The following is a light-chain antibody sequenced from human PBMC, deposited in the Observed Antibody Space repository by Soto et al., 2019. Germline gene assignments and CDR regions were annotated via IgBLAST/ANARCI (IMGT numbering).Light chain of an antibody. CDR2: DAS. CDR1: QSVSSK. CDR3: QQRSNWLT. J-gene: IGKJ4*01. Sequence: IVLTQSPATLSSFPCDRVTLSCRASQSVSSKLAWYQQKPGQAPRLLIYDASNRATGIPARFSASGTGTDFTLTISDVQPEDFAVYYCQQRSNWLTFGGGTKVDIK. V-gene: IGKV3D-11*02.